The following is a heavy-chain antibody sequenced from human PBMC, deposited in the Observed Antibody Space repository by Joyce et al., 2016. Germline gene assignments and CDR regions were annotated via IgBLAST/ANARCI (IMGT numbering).Heavy chain of an antibody. J-gene: IGHJ4*02. CDR3: AREGTYYSNYDFDY. D-gene: IGHD4-11*01. Sequence: EVQLVQSGAEVKKPGESLKISCKGSGYRFTSYWIGWVRQMPGKGLEWMGAIYPDDSNTRYSPSFQGQVTISADESINTAYLQWSSLRASDTAMYFCAREGTYYSNYDFDYWGQGTLVTVSS. CDR2: IYPDDSNT. V-gene: IGHV5-51*01. CDR1: GYRFTSYW.